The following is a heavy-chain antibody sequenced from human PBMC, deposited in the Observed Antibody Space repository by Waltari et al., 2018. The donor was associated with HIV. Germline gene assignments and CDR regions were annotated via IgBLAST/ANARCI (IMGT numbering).Heavy chain of an antibody. CDR3: ARGSSGSYRWFDP. CDR2: IIRVFEST. V-gene: IGHV1-69*15. Sequence: GSSVKVSCKASGGTFSSNSISWVRQAPGQGLEWMGNIIRVFESTTYAQKFHGRLTISADESTSTVFMELSSLSFDDTAVYYCARGSSGSYRWFDPWGHGTLVTVSS. CDR1: GGTFSSNS. J-gene: IGHJ5*02. D-gene: IGHD1-26*01.